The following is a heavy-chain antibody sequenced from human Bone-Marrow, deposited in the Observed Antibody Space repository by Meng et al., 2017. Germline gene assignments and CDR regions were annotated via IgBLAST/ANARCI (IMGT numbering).Heavy chain of an antibody. J-gene: IGHJ4*02. CDR2: ISSSGSTI. D-gene: IGHD1-26*01. V-gene: IGHV3-11*01. CDR3: ARQLGATDY. Sequence: GQVGEVGGGWGKPGGSLRLSCVASGFSLTDAWMSWVRQAPGKGLEWVSYISSSGSTIYYADSVKGRFTISRDNAKNSLYLQMNSLRAEDTAVYYCARQLGATDYWGQGTLVTVSS. CDR1: GFSLTDAW.